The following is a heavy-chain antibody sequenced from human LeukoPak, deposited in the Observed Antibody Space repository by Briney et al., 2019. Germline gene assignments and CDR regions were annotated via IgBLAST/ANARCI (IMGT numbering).Heavy chain of an antibody. J-gene: IGHJ1*01. Sequence: PGGSLRLSCVASGFTFSSYWMHWVRQAPGKGLEWVSRIKSDGSTNYADSVKGRLTISRDNAKNTVSLQMNSLRAEDTGVYFCARAPSEIGGYYPEYFRHWGQGTLVTVSS. CDR1: GFTFSSYW. CDR2: IKSDGST. CDR3: ARAPSEIGGYYPEYFRH. D-gene: IGHD3-22*01. V-gene: IGHV3-74*01.